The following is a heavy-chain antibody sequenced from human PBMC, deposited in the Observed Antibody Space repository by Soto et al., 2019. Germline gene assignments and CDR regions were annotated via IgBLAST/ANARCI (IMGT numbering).Heavy chain of an antibody. Sequence: PSETLSLTCTVSGRSLNSGDYHWAWIRQPPGKGLEWIGFIYYTGNTYYNPSLKSRVVLSVDMSKNQFSMKLSSVTAADTAVYYCARDLGTGPYYYYGMDFWGQGTTVTVSS. V-gene: IGHV4-30-4*08. J-gene: IGHJ6*02. CDR3: ARDLGTGPYYYYGMDF. CDR2: IYYTGNT. D-gene: IGHD1-1*01. CDR1: GRSLNSGDYH.